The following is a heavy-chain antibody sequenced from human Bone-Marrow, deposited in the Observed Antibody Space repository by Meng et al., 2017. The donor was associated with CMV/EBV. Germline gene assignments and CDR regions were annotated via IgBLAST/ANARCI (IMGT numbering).Heavy chain of an antibody. CDR2: IRYDGSNK. CDR1: GFTFSSYG. V-gene: IGHV3-30*02. CDR3: AKEGDSSFFSYYYGMDV. J-gene: IGHJ6*02. Sequence: GESLKISCAASGFTFSSYGMHWVRQAPGKGLEWVAFIRYDGSNKYYADSVKGRFTISRDNSKNTLYLQMNSLRAEDTAVYYCAKEGDSSFFSYYYGMDVWGQGTTVTVPS. D-gene: IGHD6-19*01.